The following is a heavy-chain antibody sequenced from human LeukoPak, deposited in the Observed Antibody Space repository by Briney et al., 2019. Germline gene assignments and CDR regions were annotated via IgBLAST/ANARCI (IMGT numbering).Heavy chain of an antibody. D-gene: IGHD6-13*01. CDR3: ARAYPTSIAAAGSPNDY. V-gene: IGHV4-34*01. J-gene: IGHJ4*02. CDR1: GGSFSGYY. CDR2: INHSGST. Sequence: SETLSLTCAVYGGSFSGYYWSWIRQPPGKGLEWIGEINHSGSTNYNPSLKGRVTISVDTSKNQFSLKLSSVTAADTAVYYCARAYPTSIAAAGSPNDYWGQGTLVTVSS.